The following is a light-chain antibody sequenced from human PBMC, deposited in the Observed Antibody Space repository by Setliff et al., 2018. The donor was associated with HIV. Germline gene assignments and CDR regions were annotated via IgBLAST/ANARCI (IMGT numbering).Light chain of an antibody. CDR1: SSDVGSYDL. V-gene: IGLV2-23*01. J-gene: IGLJ2*01. CDR2: EGS. Sequence: QSVPTQPASVSGSPGQSITISCTGTSSDVGSYDLVSWYQQHPGKAPKLMIYEGSKRPSGVSNRFSGSKSGNTASLTISGLQADDEADYYCCSYAGSSTKFGGGTQLTVL. CDR3: CSYAGSSTK.